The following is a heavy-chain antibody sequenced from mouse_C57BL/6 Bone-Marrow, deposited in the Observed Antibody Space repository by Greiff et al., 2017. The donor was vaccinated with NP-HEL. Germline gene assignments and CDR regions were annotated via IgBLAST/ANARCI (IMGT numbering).Heavy chain of an antibody. V-gene: IGHV5-12*01. CDR3: ARHERLPFAY. Sequence: EVMLVESGGGLVQPGGSLKLSCAASGFTFSDYYMYWVRQTPEKRLEWVAYISNGGGSTYYPDTVKGRFTISRDNAKNTLYLQMSRLKSEDTAMYYCARHERLPFAYWGQGTLVTVSA. CDR1: GFTFSDYY. D-gene: IGHD2-2*01. CDR2: ISNGGGST. J-gene: IGHJ3*01.